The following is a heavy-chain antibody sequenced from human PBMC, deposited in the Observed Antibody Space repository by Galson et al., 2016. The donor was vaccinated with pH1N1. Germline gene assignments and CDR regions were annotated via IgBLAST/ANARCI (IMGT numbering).Heavy chain of an antibody. Sequence: SVKVSCKASGFTFTTYGFTWVRQAPGQGLEWMGWISGNNGDSHYAQKVKGRVTVTIDTSTSTAYLEVRGLTPDDTAVYYCARKGTGWPLDYWGQGTLVTVSS. CDR3: ARKGTGWPLDY. V-gene: IGHV1-18*01. D-gene: IGHD7-27*01. CDR2: ISGNNGDS. CDR1: GFTFTTYG. J-gene: IGHJ4*02.